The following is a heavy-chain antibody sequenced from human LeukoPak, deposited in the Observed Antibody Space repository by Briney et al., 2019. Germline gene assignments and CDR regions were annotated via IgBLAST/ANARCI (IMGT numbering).Heavy chain of an antibody. CDR3: ASPNSYGYFSDYYYGMDV. CDR2: ISSSGSTI. CDR1: GFTFSDYY. D-gene: IGHD5-18*01. J-gene: IGHJ6*02. V-gene: IGHV3-11*01. Sequence: GGSLRLSCAASGFTFSDYYMSWIRQAPGKGLEWVSYISSSGSTIYYADSVKGRFTISRDNAKNSLYLQMNSLRAEDTAVYYCASPNSYGYFSDYYYGMDVWGQGTTVTVSS.